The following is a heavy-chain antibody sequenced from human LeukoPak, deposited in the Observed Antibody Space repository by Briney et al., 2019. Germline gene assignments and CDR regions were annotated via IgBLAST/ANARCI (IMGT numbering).Heavy chain of an antibody. CDR2: INSDGSST. Sequence: GRSLRLSCAASGXTFSSYGVHWVRQAPGKGLVWVSRINSDGSSTSYADSVKGRFTISRDNAKNTLYLQMNSLRAEDTAVYYCTFRDYFDPWGQGTLVTVSS. D-gene: IGHD4-11*01. CDR3: TFRDYFDP. J-gene: IGHJ5*02. CDR1: GXTFSSYG. V-gene: IGHV3-74*01.